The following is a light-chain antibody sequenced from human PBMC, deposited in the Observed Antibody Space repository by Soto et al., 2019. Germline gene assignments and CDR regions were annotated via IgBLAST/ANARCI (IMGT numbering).Light chain of an antibody. CDR2: EVT. CDR3: QSYDSTLSARDV. CDR1: SSDVGAFNF. J-gene: IGLJ1*01. Sequence: QSVLTQPASVSGSPGQSITISCTGTSSDVGAFNFVSWYQQFPGKAPKLIIYEVTNRPSGVSNRFSGSKSGNTASLTISGLQAEDEGDYYCQSYDSTLSARDVFGTGTKVTVL. V-gene: IGLV2-14*01.